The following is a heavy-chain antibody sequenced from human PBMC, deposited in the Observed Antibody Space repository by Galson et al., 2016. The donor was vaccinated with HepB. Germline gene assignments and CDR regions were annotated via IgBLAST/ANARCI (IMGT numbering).Heavy chain of an antibody. CDR2: IVVGSGNT. CDR3: ASTAPRGVVVVPANWFGP. D-gene: IGHD2-2*01. Sequence: SVKVSCKASGFTSSTSVVQWVRQARGQRLEWIGWIVVGSGNTKYAPTLQERVVISRDMSAGIVYMELTGTRTEDTAVYYCASTAPRGVVVVPANWFGPWGPGTLITVSS. J-gene: IGHJ5*02. CDR1: GFTSSTSV. V-gene: IGHV1-58*01.